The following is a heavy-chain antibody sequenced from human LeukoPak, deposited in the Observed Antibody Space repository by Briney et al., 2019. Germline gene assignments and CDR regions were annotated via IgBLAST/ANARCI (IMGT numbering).Heavy chain of an antibody. CDR2: ISGDGGTT. CDR3: ARGDTSLGGAFDI. D-gene: IGHD3-16*01. J-gene: IGHJ3*02. V-gene: IGHV3-64*01. CDR1: GFNLRSDA. Sequence: GGSLRLSCAASGFNLRSDAIHWVRQAPGKGPEHVSAISGDGGTTSYAQSLKGKCTISRDNSKKMAYLQLGGLKTEDMAVYYCARGDTSLGGAFDIWGQGTMVTVSP.